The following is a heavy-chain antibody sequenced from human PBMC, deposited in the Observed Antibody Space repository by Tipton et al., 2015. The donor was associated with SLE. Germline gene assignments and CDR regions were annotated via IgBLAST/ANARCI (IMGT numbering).Heavy chain of an antibody. Sequence: SLRLSCVASGFTFSSHYMTWVRQPPGKGLEWVANIREDGGEANYVDSVRGRLIISRDNAKNALYLQMNSLRAEDTAVYYCAKGSPWLDPWGRGTLVTVSS. CDR1: GFTFSSHY. D-gene: IGHD3-10*01. V-gene: IGHV3-7*01. CDR3: AKGSPWLDP. J-gene: IGHJ5*02. CDR2: IREDGGEA.